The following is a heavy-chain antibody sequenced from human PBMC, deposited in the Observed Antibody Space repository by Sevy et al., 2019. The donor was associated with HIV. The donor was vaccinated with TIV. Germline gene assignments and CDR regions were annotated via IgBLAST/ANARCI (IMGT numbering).Heavy chain of an antibody. D-gene: IGHD3-16*02. V-gene: IGHV3-30*02. CDR2: IRYDGSNK. J-gene: IGHJ5*02. Sequence: GGSLRLSCAASGFTFSSYGMHWVRQAPGKGLEWVAFIRYDGSNKYYADSVKGRFTNSRDNSKNTLYLQMNSLRAEDTAVYYCAKDGASDYIWGSYRPSWFDPWGQGTLVTVSS. CDR3: AKDGASDYIWGSYRPSWFDP. CDR1: GFTFSSYG.